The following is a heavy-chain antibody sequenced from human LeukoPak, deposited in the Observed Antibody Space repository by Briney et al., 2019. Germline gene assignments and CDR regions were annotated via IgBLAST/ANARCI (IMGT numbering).Heavy chain of an antibody. V-gene: IGHV4-39*01. CDR3: ARSSVPAGPTHNCFDP. CDR2: IYYNRDT. J-gene: IGHJ5*02. CDR1: GGTISSCSKY. Sequence: SETLSLTCSVSGGTISSCSKYWVWIRQPPGKGLEWIGSIYYNRDTYYNPSLRSRVTISVDTSRTQFSLKLTSMTVAASSFYHSARSSVPAGPTHNCFDPWGQGTLVTVPS. D-gene: IGHD2-2*01.